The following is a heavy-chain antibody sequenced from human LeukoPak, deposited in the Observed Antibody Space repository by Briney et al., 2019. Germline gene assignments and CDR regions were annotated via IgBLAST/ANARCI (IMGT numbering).Heavy chain of an antibody. Sequence: GRSLRLSCAASGFTFDDYAMHWVRQAPGKGLEWVSGISWNSGSIGYADSVKGRFTISRDNAKNSLYLQMNGLRAEDTAVYYCARVLAARGVFDYWGQGTLVTVSS. D-gene: IGHD6-6*01. J-gene: IGHJ4*02. CDR2: ISWNSGSI. CDR3: ARVLAARGVFDY. V-gene: IGHV3-9*01. CDR1: GFTFDDYA.